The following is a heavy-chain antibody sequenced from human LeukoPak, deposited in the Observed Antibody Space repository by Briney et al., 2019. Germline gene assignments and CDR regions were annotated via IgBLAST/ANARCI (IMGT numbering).Heavy chain of an antibody. CDR2: IKQDGSEK. CDR3: AREGYYDFWSGYFSAVSMGRFDY. Sequence: PGGSLRLSCAASGFTLSTYWMTWVRQAPGKGLEWVANIKQDGSEKYYVDSVKGRFTISRDNAKNSLYLQMNSLRAEDTAVYYCAREGYYDFWSGYFSAVSMGRFDYWGQGTLVTVSS. J-gene: IGHJ4*02. CDR1: GFTLSTYW. V-gene: IGHV3-7*01. D-gene: IGHD3-3*01.